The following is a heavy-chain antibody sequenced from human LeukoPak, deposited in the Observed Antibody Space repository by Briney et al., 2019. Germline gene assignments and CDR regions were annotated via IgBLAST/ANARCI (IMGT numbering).Heavy chain of an antibody. V-gene: IGHV3-23*01. D-gene: IGHD3-10*01. CDR3: ASGDRFAGSGSFDY. Sequence: GGSLRLSCAASGFTFSSYAMNWVRQAPGKGLEWVSRISVSGDSTYYADSVKGRLTISRDNSKNTLHLQMNSLRSDDTAVYYCASGDRFAGSGSFDYWGQGTLVTVSS. CDR1: GFTFSSYA. CDR2: ISVSGDST. J-gene: IGHJ4*02.